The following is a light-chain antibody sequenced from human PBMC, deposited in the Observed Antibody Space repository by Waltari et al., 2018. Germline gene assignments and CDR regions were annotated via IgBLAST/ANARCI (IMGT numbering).Light chain of an antibody. CDR3: AAWDVSLNGLV. CDR2: SDN. J-gene: IGLJ2*01. Sequence: QSVLTQPPSASGTPGQRVTISCSGSSSNIGSNSVNWYQHLPGTAPKLLIYSDNPRPSGVPDRFSGSKSGASASLAISGLQSEDEADYYCAAWDVSLNGLVFGGGTKLTVL. CDR1: SSNIGSNS. V-gene: IGLV1-44*01.